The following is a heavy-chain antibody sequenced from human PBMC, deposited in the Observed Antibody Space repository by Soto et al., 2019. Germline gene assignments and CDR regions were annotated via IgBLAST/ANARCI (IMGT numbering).Heavy chain of an antibody. V-gene: IGHV3-30*18. J-gene: IGHJ4*02. CDR2: ISYDGSNK. Sequence: PGGSLRLSCAASGFTFSSYGMHWVRQAPGKGLEWVAVISYDGSNKYYADSVKGRFTISRDNSKNTLYLQMNSLRAEDTAVYYCAKDSSLYYDFWSGYYTNFDYWGQGTLVTVSS. CDR3: AKDSSLYYDFWSGYYTNFDY. CDR1: GFTFSSYG. D-gene: IGHD3-3*01.